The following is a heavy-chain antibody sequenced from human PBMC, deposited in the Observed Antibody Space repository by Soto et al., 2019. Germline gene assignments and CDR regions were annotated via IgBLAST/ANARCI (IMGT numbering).Heavy chain of an antibody. D-gene: IGHD3-10*01. J-gene: IGHJ4*02. V-gene: IGHV4-31*03. Sequence: SETLSLTCTVSGGSISSGDYYWSWVRQHPGKGLEWIGYGYYIGSTSYNPSLKSRATISVDTSRNQFSLKLSSVTAADTAVYYWARETITMVRGFGDWGQGTLVTVSS. CDR1: GGSISSGDYY. CDR2: GYYIGST. CDR3: ARETITMVRGFGD.